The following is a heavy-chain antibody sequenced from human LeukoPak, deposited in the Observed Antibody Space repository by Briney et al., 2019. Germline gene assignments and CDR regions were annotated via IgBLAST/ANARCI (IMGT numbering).Heavy chain of an antibody. D-gene: IGHD3-16*02. CDR1: GYTFTSYG. CDR3: ARVMITFGGVIAPNWFDP. V-gene: IGHV1-18*01. Sequence: ASVKVSCKASGYTFTSYGISWVRQAPGQGLEWMGWISAYNGNTNYAQKLQGRVTMTTDTSTSTAYMELRSLRSDDTAVYYCARVMITFGGVIAPNWFDPWGQGTLVTVSS. J-gene: IGHJ5*02. CDR2: ISAYNGNT.